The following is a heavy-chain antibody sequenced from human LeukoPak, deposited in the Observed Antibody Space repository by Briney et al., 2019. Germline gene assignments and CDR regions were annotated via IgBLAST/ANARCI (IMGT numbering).Heavy chain of an antibody. Sequence: ASVKVSCKASGYTFTNYDINWVRQATGQGLEWMGWMNPNSGNTAYAQKFQGRVSMTGDTSISTAYMELSSLKSEDTAVYYCARSLRGWYKDYWGQGTLVTISS. J-gene: IGHJ4*02. CDR2: MNPNSGNT. CDR1: GYTFTNYD. V-gene: IGHV1-8*01. D-gene: IGHD6-19*01. CDR3: ARSLRGWYKDY.